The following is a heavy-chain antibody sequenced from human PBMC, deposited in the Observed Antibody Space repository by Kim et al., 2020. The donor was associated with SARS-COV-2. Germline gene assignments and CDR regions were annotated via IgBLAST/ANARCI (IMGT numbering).Heavy chain of an antibody. CDR1: GFTFSDYW. Sequence: GGSLRLSCAASGFTFSDYWMAWARQAPGKGLEWVANIKKDGSEKYYVDSVKGRLTISRDNAKNSLYLQMSGLRGEDTAVYYCARLSWFSADFWGQGTLVTVSS. D-gene: IGHD6-13*01. CDR3: ARLSWFSADF. J-gene: IGHJ4*02. V-gene: IGHV3-7*01. CDR2: IKKDGSEK.